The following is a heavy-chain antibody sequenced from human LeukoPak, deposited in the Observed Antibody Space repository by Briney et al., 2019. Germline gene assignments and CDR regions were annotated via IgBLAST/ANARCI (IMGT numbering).Heavy chain of an antibody. CDR2: IYTSGST. D-gene: IGHD5-18*01. Sequence: SETLSLTXTVSGGSISSGSYYWRWIRQPAGKGLEWIGRIYTSGSTNYNPSLKSRVTISVDTSKNQFSLKLSSVTAADTAVYYCAKEIQLWGIVWFDPWGQGTLVTVSS. J-gene: IGHJ5*02. V-gene: IGHV4-61*02. CDR1: GGSISSGSYY. CDR3: AKEIQLWGIVWFDP.